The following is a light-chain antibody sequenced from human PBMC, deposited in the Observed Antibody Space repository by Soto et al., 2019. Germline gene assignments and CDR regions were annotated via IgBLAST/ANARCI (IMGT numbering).Light chain of an antibody. J-gene: IGKJ1*01. Sequence: EIVMTQSPATLSVSPGGRATLSCRASQSISGALAWYQQKPGQAPRLLIYGASTRATSFPARCSGSGSGTDFTFTINSLQSEDFAVYSCQQYNNWPWTFGQGTKVKIK. CDR3: QQYNNWPWT. CDR1: QSISGA. CDR2: GAS. V-gene: IGKV3-15*01.